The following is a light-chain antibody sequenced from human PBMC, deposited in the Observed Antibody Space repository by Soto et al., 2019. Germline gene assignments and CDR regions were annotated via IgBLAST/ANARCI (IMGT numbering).Light chain of an antibody. J-gene: IGKJ1*01. V-gene: IGKV3-20*01. CDR2: GAS. Sequence: EIVLTQSPGTLSSSPGERATLSCRASQTVTSNYSAWYQQKPGQAPRLLFFGASIRATGLPDRFSGGGSGTDFTLTISRLEPEDFAVYYCQQYGSSPGTFGQGTKWIS. CDR3: QQYGSSPGT. CDR1: QTVTSNY.